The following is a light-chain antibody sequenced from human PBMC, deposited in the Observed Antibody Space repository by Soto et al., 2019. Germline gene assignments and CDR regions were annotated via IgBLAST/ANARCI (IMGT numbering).Light chain of an antibody. CDR3: SSFTSIYFYV. J-gene: IGLJ1*01. V-gene: IGLV2-14*01. CDR2: EVI. Sequence: QSVLTQPASVSGSPGQSITISCTGTSSDIGDYDYVSWYQQHPGKAPKLMIYEVINRPSGVSDRLSGSKSGNTASLTISGLQAEDEAEYFCSSFTSIYFYVFGPGSKVTV. CDR1: SSDIGDYDY.